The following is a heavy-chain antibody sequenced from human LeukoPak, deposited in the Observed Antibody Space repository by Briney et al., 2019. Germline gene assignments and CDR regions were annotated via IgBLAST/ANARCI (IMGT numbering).Heavy chain of an antibody. CDR2: IYYSGST. V-gene: IGHV4-59*04. CDR1: GGSISSYY. D-gene: IGHD3-10*01. J-gene: IGHJ6*03. CDR3: ARHQRGDYYMDV. Sequence: KPSETLSLTCTVSGGSISSYYWSWIRQPPGKGLEWIGTIYYSGSTYYNPSLKSRVTLSVDTSKNQFSLKLSSVTAADTAVYYCARHQRGDYYMDVWGKGTTVTVSS.